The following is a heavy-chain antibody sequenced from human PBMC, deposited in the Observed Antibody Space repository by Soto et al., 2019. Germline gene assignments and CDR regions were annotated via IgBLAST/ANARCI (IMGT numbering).Heavy chain of an antibody. J-gene: IGHJ6*02. V-gene: IGHV1-69*06. CDR2: TIPIFGTA. CDR1: GGTFSSYA. Sequence: SVKVSCKASGGTFSSYAISWVRQAPGQGLEWMGGTIPIFGTANYAQRFQGRVTITADKSTSTAYMELSSLRSEDTAVYYCASYVLLWFGTSYGMDVWGQGTTVTVSS. CDR3: ASYVLLWFGTSYGMDV. D-gene: IGHD3-10*01.